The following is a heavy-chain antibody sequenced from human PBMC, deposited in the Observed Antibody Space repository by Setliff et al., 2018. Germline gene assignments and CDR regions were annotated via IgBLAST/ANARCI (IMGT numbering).Heavy chain of an antibody. CDR3: ASSRTWIPVLDY. CDR2: ISSSSSYI. D-gene: IGHD5-18*01. Sequence: PGGSLRLSCAASGFTFSSYSLNWVRQAPGKGLEWVSSISSSSSYIYYADSVQGRFTISRDNAKNSLYLQMNSLRAEDTAVYYCASSRTWIPVLDYCGQGTLVTVSS. V-gene: IGHV3-21*01. CDR1: GFTFSSYS. J-gene: IGHJ4*02.